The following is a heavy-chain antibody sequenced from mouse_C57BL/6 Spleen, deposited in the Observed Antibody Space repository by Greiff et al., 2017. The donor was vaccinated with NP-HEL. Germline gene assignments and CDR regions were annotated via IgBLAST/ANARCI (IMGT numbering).Heavy chain of an antibody. J-gene: IGHJ2*01. V-gene: IGHV1-69*01. CDR3: AREGDLDY. Sequence: QVQLKQPGAELVMPGASVKLSCKASGYTFTSYWMHWVKQRPGQGLEWIGEIDPSDSYTNYNQKFKGKSTLTVDKSSSTAYMQLSSLTSEDSAVYYCAREGDLDYWGQGTTLTVSS. CDR1: GYTFTSYW. D-gene: IGHD3-3*01. CDR2: IDPSDSYT.